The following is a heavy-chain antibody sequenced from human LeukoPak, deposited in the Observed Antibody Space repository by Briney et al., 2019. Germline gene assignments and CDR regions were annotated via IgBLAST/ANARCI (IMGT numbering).Heavy chain of an antibody. Sequence: SETLSLTCSVSGVSISTYYWSWVRQPPGKGPEWIGYIHYSGSSNYNPSLKSRVTISVDTSKNQFSLKLSSVTAADTAVYYCAREEDVGVPAASNWFDLWGRGTLVSVSS. CDR1: GVSISTYY. J-gene: IGHJ5*02. D-gene: IGHD2-2*01. CDR2: IHYSGSS. V-gene: IGHV4-59*12. CDR3: AREEDVGVPAASNWFDL.